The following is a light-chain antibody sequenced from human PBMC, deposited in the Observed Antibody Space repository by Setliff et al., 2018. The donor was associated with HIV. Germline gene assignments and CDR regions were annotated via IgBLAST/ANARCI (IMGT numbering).Light chain of an antibody. Sequence: SYELTQPPSESVAPGKTARITCVGNIIGSKSVHWYQQKPGQAPVMVVYDASDRPSGIPERFSGSKSANTATLTISRVEAGDEADYYCQVWDSTSDHVVFGGGTKVTVL. V-gene: IGLV3-21*03. J-gene: IGLJ2*01. CDR1: IIGSKS. CDR3: QVWDSTSDHVV. CDR2: DAS.